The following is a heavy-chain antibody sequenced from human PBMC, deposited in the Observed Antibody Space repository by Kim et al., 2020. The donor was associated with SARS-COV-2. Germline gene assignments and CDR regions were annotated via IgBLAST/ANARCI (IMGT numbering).Heavy chain of an antibody. V-gene: IGHV3-53*04. J-gene: IGHJ4*02. CDR3: ARRFSTNWALDY. CDR2: IYRGGDT. Sequence: GGSLRLSCVASGFTVTTSYMSWVRQAPGKGLEWVSVIYRGGDTYYADYVKGRFTTSRHNSKNTLYLEMNTLRPEDTAVYYCARRFSTNWALDYLGQGTLV. D-gene: IGHD7-27*01. CDR1: GFTVTTSY.